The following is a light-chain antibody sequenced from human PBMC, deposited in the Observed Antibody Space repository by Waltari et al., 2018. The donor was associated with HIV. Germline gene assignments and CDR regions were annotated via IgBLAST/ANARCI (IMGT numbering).Light chain of an antibody. CDR2: DAI. Sequence: EIVLTQSPATLSLSPGETATLSCRASQSVASYLAWYQQKPGRAPRLLIYDAINRATGIPARFSGSGSGTDFTLTISSLEPEDFAVYYCQQRSDSPPSTFGGGTKVEI. CDR1: QSVASY. V-gene: IGKV3-11*01. CDR3: QQRSDSPPST. J-gene: IGKJ4*01.